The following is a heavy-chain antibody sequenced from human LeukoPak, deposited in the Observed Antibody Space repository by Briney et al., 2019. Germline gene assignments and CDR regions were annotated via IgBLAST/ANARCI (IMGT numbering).Heavy chain of an antibody. V-gene: IGHV3-23*01. Sequence: GGSLRLSCAASGFTFRSYAMTWVRQAPGKGLEWVSGISADGGYTYYADSVKGRFTISRDDSKNTLYLHMNSLRAEDTALYYCAKAVEMCRHLFDYWGRGTLVTVSS. D-gene: IGHD5-24*01. CDR2: ISADGGYT. J-gene: IGHJ4*02. CDR1: GFTFRSYA. CDR3: AKAVEMCRHLFDY.